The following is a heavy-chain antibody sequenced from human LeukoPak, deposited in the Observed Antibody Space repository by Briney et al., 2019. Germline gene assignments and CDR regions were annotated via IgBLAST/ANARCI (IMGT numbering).Heavy chain of an antibody. CDR2: ISSSSSYI. J-gene: IGHJ4*02. Sequence: GGSLRLSCAASGFTVSSNYMSWVRQAPGKGLEWVSSISSSSSYIYYADSVKGRFTISRDNAKNSLYLQMNSLRAEDTAVYYCARDSWSQVGFGYWGQGTLVTVSS. CDR3: ARDSWSQVGFGY. CDR1: GFTVSSNY. V-gene: IGHV3-21*01. D-gene: IGHD3-16*01.